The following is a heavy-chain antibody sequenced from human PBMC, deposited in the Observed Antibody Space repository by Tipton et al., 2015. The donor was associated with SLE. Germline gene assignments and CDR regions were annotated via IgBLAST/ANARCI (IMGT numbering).Heavy chain of an antibody. V-gene: IGHV3-74*01. Sequence: SLRLSCAASGFSITSYWMHWVRQAPGKGLVWVSRISSDGSSTSYAESVKGRFTISRDNAKNSLYLQMNSLGVDDSGVYYCSAWFNYWGRGTTVTVSS. CDR1: GFSITSYW. D-gene: IGHD3-9*01. J-gene: IGHJ4*02. CDR2: ISSDGSST. CDR3: SAWFNY.